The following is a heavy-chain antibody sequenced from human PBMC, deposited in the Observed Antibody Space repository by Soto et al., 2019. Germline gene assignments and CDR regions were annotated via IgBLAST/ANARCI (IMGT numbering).Heavy chain of an antibody. Sequence: EVQLLESGGGLVQPGGSLRLSCAASGFTFSSYAMSWVRQAPGKGLEWVSAISAGGGNTYYRDSVKGRFTISKDNSKNPLYLKMNSLRAKDTAVYFCAQTTPSIHWFDPWGQGTLVTVSS. CDR2: ISAGGGNT. CDR3: AQTTPSIHWFDP. J-gene: IGHJ5*02. CDR1: GFTFSSYA. D-gene: IGHD1-1*01. V-gene: IGHV3-23*01.